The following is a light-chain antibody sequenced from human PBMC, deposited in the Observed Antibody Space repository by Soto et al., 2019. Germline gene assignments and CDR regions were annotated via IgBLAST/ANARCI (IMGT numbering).Light chain of an antibody. V-gene: IGLV2-14*01. CDR1: SSDVGGYNY. CDR2: EVS. J-gene: IGLJ2*01. Sequence: QSVLTQPASVSGSPGQSIAISCTGTSSDVGGYNYVSWYQQHPGKAPKLMIYEVSNRPSGVSNRFSGSKSGNTASLTISGLQAEDEADHYCSSYTSSSTPVVFGGGTQLTVL. CDR3: SSYTSSSTPVV.